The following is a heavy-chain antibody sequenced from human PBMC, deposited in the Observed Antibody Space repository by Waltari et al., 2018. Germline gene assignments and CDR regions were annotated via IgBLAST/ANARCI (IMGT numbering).Heavy chain of an antibody. D-gene: IGHD6-13*01. CDR2: ISSSSSTI. CDR1: GFTFSSYS. V-gene: IGHV3-48*01. CDR3: ARGQQLVPVSI. J-gene: IGHJ4*02. Sequence: EVQLVESGGGLVQPGGSLRLSCAASGFTFSSYSMNWVRQAPGKGLEGVSYISSSSSTIYYADSVKGRFTISRDNAKNSLYLQMNSLRAEDTAVYYCARGQQLVPVSIWGQGTLVTVSS.